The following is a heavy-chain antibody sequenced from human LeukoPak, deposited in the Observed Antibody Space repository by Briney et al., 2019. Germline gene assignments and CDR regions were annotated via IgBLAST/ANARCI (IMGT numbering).Heavy chain of an antibody. D-gene: IGHD3-10*01. V-gene: IGHV3-74*01. CDR2: INADGSIT. CDR3: ARGGVPASQDS. Sequence: GGSLTLSCTVSGFVFRNYCMHWVRQAPGKGLVWVSHINADGSITSHADSVKGRFTISRDNAKSTLYLQMNSLRPEDTAVYYCARGGVPASQDSWGQGTLVTVSS. CDR1: GFVFRNYC. J-gene: IGHJ5*02.